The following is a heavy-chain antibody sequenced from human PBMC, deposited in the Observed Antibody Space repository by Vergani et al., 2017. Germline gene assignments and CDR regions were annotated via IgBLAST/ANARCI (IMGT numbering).Heavy chain of an antibody. Sequence: EVQLEESGGGLVLPGRSLRLSCVASGFTSAGYAMHWVRQAPGKGLEWVSGISWNSNSIGYADSVKGRFTISRDNAKNSLYLQMNSLRAEDTAVYYCARHYDIMTGHFDYWGQGTLVTVSS. D-gene: IGHD3-9*01. V-gene: IGHV3-9*02. CDR2: ISWNSNSI. CDR3: ARHYDIMTGHFDY. CDR1: GFTSAGYA. J-gene: IGHJ4*02.